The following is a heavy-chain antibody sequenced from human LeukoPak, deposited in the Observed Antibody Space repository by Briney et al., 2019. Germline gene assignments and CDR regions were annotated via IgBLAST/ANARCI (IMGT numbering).Heavy chain of an antibody. Sequence: TLSLTCTFSGGSISSYYWSWVRHPAGKGPELVWRIYTSGSTNYNPSLKSRVTMSVDTSKNQFSLKLSSVTAADTAVYYCARGEEYSSSWYGKSYFDYWGQGTLVTVSS. CDR1: GGSISSYY. D-gene: IGHD6-13*01. J-gene: IGHJ4*02. V-gene: IGHV4-4*07. CDR3: ARGEEYSSSWYGKSYFDY. CDR2: IYTSGST.